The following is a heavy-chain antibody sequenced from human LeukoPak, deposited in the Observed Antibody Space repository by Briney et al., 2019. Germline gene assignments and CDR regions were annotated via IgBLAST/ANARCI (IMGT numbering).Heavy chain of an antibody. Sequence: GGSLRLSCAASGFSFSSYAIHWVRQAPGKGLEWVALISYNGGRKDYADSVKGRFTIDRDNSKNTVYLQMNSLRAEDTAVYYCAKGGRGSGSYYNEDYYYYMDVWGKGTTVTISS. CDR2: ISYNGGRK. D-gene: IGHD3-10*01. J-gene: IGHJ6*03. CDR3: AKGGRGSGSYYNEDYYYYMDV. V-gene: IGHV3-30*04. CDR1: GFSFSSYA.